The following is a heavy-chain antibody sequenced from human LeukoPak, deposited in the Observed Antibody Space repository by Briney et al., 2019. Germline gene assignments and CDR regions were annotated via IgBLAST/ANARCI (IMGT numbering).Heavy chain of an antibody. CDR1: GGTFSSYA. V-gene: IGHV1-69*05. J-gene: IGHJ4*02. CDR3: ARDQGRGLLPY. CDR2: IIPIFGTA. D-gene: IGHD3-22*01. Sequence: SVKVSCKASGGTFSSYAISWVRQAPGQGLEWMGGIIPIFGTANYAQKFQGRVTMTRDTSTSTVYMELSSLRSEDTAVYYCARDQGRGLLPYWGQGTLVTVSS.